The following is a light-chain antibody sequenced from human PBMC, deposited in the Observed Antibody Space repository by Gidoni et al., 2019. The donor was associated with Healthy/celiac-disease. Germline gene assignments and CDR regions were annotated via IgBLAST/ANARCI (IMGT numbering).Light chain of an antibody. J-gene: IGKJ4*01. CDR1: QSVSSY. Sequence: ELVLTQSPATLSLSPGERATLSCRASQSVSSYLVWYQQKPGQAPRRLLYDASNRATGIPARFSGSGSWTDFTLTISSLEPEDFAVYYCQQRSNWPPLTFGGXTKVEIK. CDR2: DAS. V-gene: IGKV3-11*01. CDR3: QQRSNWPPLT.